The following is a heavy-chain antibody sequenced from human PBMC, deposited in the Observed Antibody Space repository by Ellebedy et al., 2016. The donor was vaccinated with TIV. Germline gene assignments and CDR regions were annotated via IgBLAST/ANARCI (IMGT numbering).Heavy chain of an antibody. CDR2: IGSSAYTT. J-gene: IGHJ3*02. V-gene: IGHV3-23*01. CDR1: GFNFGGHA. D-gene: IGHD2-8*02. Sequence: GESLKISCAASGFNFGGHAMKWVRQAPGTGLEWVSSIGSSAYTTHYADSVKGRFTISRDNSRNTLYLQMNSLRGEDTAVYFCAKDVRYTTGWGGALDIWGQGAMVTVSS. CDR3: AKDVRYTTGWGGALDI.